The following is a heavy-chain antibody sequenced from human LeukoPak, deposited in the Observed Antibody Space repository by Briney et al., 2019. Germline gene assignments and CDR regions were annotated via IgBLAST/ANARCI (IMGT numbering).Heavy chain of an antibody. V-gene: IGHV4-34*01. D-gene: IGHD3-16*01. J-gene: IGHJ4*02. Sequence: SETLPLTCVVYGGSFTAYTWSWIRQSPGKGLEWIGEVKHGGSTNYNPSLKSRVTISTDTSKNQFSLKLTSVTAADAAVYYCARLRARGFDYWGQGTLVTVSS. CDR1: GGSFTAYT. CDR3: ARLRARGFDY. CDR2: VKHGGST.